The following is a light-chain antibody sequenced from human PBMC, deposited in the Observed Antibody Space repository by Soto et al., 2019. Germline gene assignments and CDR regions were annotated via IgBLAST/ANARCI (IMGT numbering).Light chain of an antibody. V-gene: IGLV2-8*01. Sequence: QSVLTQPPSASGSPGQSVTISCTGTSSDDGGYNYVSWYQQHPGKAPKLMIYEVSKRPSGVPDRFSGSKSGNTASLTVSGLQAEDEADYYCSSYAGDTSLGVPGGGTKLTVL. CDR2: EVS. CDR1: SSDDGGYNY. J-gene: IGLJ3*02. CDR3: SSYAGDTSLGV.